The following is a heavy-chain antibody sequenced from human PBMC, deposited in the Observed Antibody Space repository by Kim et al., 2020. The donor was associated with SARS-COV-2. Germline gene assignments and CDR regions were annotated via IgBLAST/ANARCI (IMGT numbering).Heavy chain of an antibody. J-gene: IGHJ6*02. D-gene: IGHD3-10*01. Sequence: SETLSLTCAVYGGSFSGYYWSWIRQPPGKGLEWIGEINHSGSTNYNPSLKSRVTISVDTSKNQFSLKLSSVTAADTAVYYCARGRGSVSYYPYYYYGMDVWGQGTTVTVSS. CDR1: GGSFSGYY. CDR3: ARGRGSVSYYPYYYYGMDV. V-gene: IGHV4-34*01. CDR2: INHSGST.